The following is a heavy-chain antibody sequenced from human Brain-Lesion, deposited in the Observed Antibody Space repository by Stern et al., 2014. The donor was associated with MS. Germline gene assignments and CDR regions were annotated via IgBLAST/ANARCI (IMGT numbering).Heavy chain of an antibody. V-gene: IGHV4-61*02. J-gene: IGHJ4*02. CDR2: IYTTGST. CDR1: GGSVGSGSYD. D-gene: IGHD5-18*01. CDR3: ARDKEDTNMAFRYFDN. Sequence: QVQLVESGPGLVKPSQTLSLTCTVSGGSVGSGSYDWSWIRQPAGKGLEWIGRIYTTGSTYYNPSLKSRVSISIDTSKTQFSLKLTSVTAADTAVYYCARDKEDTNMAFRYFDNWGQGTLVTVSS.